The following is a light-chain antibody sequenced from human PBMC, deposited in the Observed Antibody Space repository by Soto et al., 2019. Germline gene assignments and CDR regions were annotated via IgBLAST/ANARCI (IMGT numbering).Light chain of an antibody. CDR2: AAS. Sequence: AIQMTQSPSSLSASVGDRVTITCRASQGIRNDLGWYQQKPGKAPKLLIYAASSLQSGVPSRFSGSGSGTDFTLTISSLQPADFATYYFLQDYNYPWTFGQGNKVEIK. CDR3: LQDYNYPWT. J-gene: IGKJ1*01. CDR1: QGIRND. V-gene: IGKV1-6*01.